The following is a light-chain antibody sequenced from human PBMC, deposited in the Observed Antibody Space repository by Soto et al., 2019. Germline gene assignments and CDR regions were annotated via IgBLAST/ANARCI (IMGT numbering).Light chain of an antibody. CDR1: SSDIGGHNY. CDR3: TSYTSSSSYV. Sequence: QSALTQPASVSGSPGQSITISCTGSSSDIGGHNYVSWYQQYPGKAPKLMIYDVSNRPSGVSNRFSGSKSGNTASLTISGHQAEDEADYYCTSYTSSSSYVFGTGTKLTVL. J-gene: IGLJ1*01. V-gene: IGLV2-14*01. CDR2: DVS.